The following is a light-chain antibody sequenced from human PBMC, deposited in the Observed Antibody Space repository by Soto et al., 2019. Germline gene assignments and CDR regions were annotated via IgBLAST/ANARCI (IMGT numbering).Light chain of an antibody. V-gene: IGKV1-6*01. CDR1: QGIRND. CDR2: AAS. Sequence: AIQMTQSPSSLSASVGDRVTITYRASQGIRNDLGWYQQKPGKAPKLLIYAASSLQSGVPSRFSGSGSGTDFTLTISSLQPEVFATYYCLQDYNYQWTFGQGTKVEIK. CDR3: LQDYNYQWT. J-gene: IGKJ1*01.